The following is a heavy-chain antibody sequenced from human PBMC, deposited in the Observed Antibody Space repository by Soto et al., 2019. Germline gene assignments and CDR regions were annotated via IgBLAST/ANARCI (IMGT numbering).Heavy chain of an antibody. Sequence: LETLSLTCTVSGGSISGYYWSWIRQPPGKGLEWIGYIYYSGSTNYNPSLKSRVTISVDTSRNQFSLKLSSVTAADTAVYYCARDLGMATFYGMDVWGQGTTVTVSS. V-gene: IGHV4-59*01. D-gene: IGHD3-16*01. J-gene: IGHJ6*02. CDR3: ARDLGMATFYGMDV. CDR2: IYYSGST. CDR1: GGSISGYY.